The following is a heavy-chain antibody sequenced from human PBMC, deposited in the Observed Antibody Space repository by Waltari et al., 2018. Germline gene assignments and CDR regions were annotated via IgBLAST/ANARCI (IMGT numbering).Heavy chain of an antibody. CDR3: AKGTYCLTIFGVTITDL. Sequence: EVQLLESGGGLVQPGGSLRLSCAASGFTFSSYAMSWVRQAPGKGLEWVSVISGSGGSTYYADSVKGRFTISRDNSKNTLYLQMNSLRAEDTAVYYCAKGTYCLTIFGVTITDLWGQGTLVTVSS. D-gene: IGHD3-3*01. V-gene: IGHV3-23*01. CDR1: GFTFSSYA. CDR2: ISGSGGST. J-gene: IGHJ5*02.